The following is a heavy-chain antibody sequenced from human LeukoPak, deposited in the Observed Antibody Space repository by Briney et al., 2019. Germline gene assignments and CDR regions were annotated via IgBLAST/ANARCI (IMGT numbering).Heavy chain of an antibody. CDR1: GFTFSSYS. J-gene: IGHJ3*02. D-gene: IGHD3-16*01. CDR2: ISSSSSTI. V-gene: IGHV3-48*01. Sequence: PGGSLRLSYAASGFTFSSYSMNWVRQAPGKGLEWVSYISSSSSTIYYADSVKGRFTISRDNAKNSLYLQMDSLRAEDTAVYYCARDGAPDAFDIWGQGTMVTVSS. CDR3: ARDGAPDAFDI.